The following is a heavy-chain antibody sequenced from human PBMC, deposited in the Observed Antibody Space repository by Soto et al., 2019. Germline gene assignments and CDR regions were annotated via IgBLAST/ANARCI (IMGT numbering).Heavy chain of an antibody. CDR3: ARDTTVLWFGELTPYYYYGMDV. J-gene: IGHJ6*02. V-gene: IGHV1-2*02. Sequence: QVQLVQSGAEVKKPGASVKVSCKASGYTFTGYYMHWVRQAPGQGLEWMGWINPNSGGTNYAQKFQGRVTMTRDTSISTAYMELSRLRSDDTAVYYCARDTTVLWFGELTPYYYYGMDVWGQGTTVTVSS. CDR2: INPNSGGT. D-gene: IGHD3-10*01. CDR1: GYTFTGYY.